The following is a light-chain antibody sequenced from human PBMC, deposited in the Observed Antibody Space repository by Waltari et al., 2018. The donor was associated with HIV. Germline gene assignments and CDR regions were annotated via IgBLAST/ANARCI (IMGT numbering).Light chain of an antibody. CDR1: SSDVGGYNY. CDR3: SSYAGDYNLV. Sequence: QSALTQPPSASGSPGQSVTISCSGTSSDVGGYNYVSWYQRHPGKAPKLLIYEVISRPSGLPDRFFGSTSCNTASLTVSGLQAEDEADYFCSSYAGDYNLVFGGGTKLTVL. J-gene: IGLJ3*02. CDR2: EVI. V-gene: IGLV2-8*01.